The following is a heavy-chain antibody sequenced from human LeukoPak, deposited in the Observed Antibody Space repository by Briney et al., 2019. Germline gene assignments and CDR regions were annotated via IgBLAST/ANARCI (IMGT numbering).Heavy chain of an antibody. CDR1: EFTVSSNY. D-gene: IGHD3-10*01. Sequence: GSLRLSCAASEFTVSSNYMSWVRQVPGKGLEWVSIIYSGGSTYYADSVKGRFTISRDNSKNTLYLQVNSLRADDTAVYYCAKLGGREFLTSPLGYWGQGTLVTVSS. J-gene: IGHJ4*02. V-gene: IGHV3-53*01. CDR2: IYSGGST. CDR3: AKLGGREFLTSPLGY.